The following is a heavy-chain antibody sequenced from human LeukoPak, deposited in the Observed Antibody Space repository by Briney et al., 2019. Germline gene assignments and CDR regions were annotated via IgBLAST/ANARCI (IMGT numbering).Heavy chain of an antibody. J-gene: IGHJ3*02. CDR3: ASQYSSLRAFDI. CDR2: IYYSGST. V-gene: IGHV4-39*07. D-gene: IGHD6-6*01. CDR1: GGSISSSSYY. Sequence: PSETLSLTCTVSGGSISSSSYYWGWIRQPPGKGLEWIGSIYYSGSTYYNPSLKSRVTISVDTSKNQFSLKLSSVTAADTAVYYCASQYSSLRAFDIWGQGTMVTVSS.